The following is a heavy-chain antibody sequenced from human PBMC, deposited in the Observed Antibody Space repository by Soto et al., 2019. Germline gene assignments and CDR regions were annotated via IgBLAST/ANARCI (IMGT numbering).Heavy chain of an antibody. Sequence: QVQLVQSGAEVREPGASVTVSCTASGYTLINHDINWVRQAAGQGLEWMGWMNPNTGNKRFAQRFQGRITMTTNTSISTVYMKLSSLRSEDTAVYYCARGPFRSSSHWFDPWGQGALVTVSS. CDR2: MNPNTGNK. D-gene: IGHD6-6*01. CDR3: ARGPFRSSSHWFDP. V-gene: IGHV1-8*01. CDR1: GYTLINHD. J-gene: IGHJ5*02.